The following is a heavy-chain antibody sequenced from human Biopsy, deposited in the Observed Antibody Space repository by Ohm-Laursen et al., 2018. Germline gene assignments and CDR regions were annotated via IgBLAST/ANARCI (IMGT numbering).Heavy chain of an antibody. D-gene: IGHD1-26*01. CDR3: ARGEGSSWFDP. CDR2: IIPIPNVA. CDR1: GDSFTSYA. Sequence: SVKVSCKASGDSFTSYAIGWVRQAPGQGLEWMGGIIPIPNVATYAQKFQGRITITADESTSTAYMELSSLTSDDTAVYFCARGEGSSWFDPWGHGTLVTVS. J-gene: IGHJ5*02. V-gene: IGHV1-69*10.